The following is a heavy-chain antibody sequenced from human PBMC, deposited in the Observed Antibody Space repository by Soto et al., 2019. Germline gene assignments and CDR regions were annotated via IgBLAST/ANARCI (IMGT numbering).Heavy chain of an antibody. D-gene: IGHD3-22*01. Sequence: SETLSLTCAVSGCSISSGGYSWSWIRQPPGKGLEWIGSIYYSGSTYYNPSLKSRVTISVDTSKNQFSLKLSSVTAADTAVYYCASGNYYDSSGYYYEMFDYWGQGTLVTVSS. J-gene: IGHJ4*02. CDR2: IYYSGST. CDR1: GCSISSGGYS. CDR3: ASGNYYDSSGYYYEMFDY. V-gene: IGHV4-30-2*03.